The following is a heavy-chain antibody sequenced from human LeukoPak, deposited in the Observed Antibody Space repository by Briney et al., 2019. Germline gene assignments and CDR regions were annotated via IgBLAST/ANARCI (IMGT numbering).Heavy chain of an antibody. CDR3: ARDGFAKNLGELSYQNYFYYYMDV. V-gene: IGHV1-46*01. Sequence: ASVKVSCKASGYTFTSYYMHWVRQAPGQGLEWMGLINPSGGSTSYAQKFQGRVTMTRDMSTSTVYMELSSLRSEDTAVYYCARDGFAKNLGELSYQNYFYYYMDVWGKGTTVTVSS. CDR2: INPSGGST. CDR1: GYTFTSYY. J-gene: IGHJ6*03. D-gene: IGHD3-16*02.